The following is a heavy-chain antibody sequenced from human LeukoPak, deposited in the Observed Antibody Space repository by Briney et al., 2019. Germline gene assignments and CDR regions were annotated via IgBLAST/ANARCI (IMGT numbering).Heavy chain of an antibody. CDR1: GYTFTSYG. Sequence: ASVKVSCKASGYTFTSYGISWVRQAPGQGLEWMGWISAYNGNTNYAQKLQGRVTMTTETSTSTAYMELRSLRSDDTAVYYCARESRYDFWSGYSYYYYGMDVWGQGTTVTVSS. V-gene: IGHV1-18*01. J-gene: IGHJ6*02. CDR3: ARESRYDFWSGYSYYYYGMDV. D-gene: IGHD3-3*01. CDR2: ISAYNGNT.